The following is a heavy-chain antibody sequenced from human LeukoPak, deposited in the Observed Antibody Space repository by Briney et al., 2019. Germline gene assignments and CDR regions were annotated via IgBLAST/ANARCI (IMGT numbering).Heavy chain of an antibody. Sequence: ASVKVSCKASGYTFTSYAMHWVRQAPGQRFEWMGWINAGNGNTKYSQKFQGRVTITRDTSASTAYMELSSLRSEDTAVYYCARWSGLRGAFDIWGQGTMVTVSS. CDR2: INAGNGNT. D-gene: IGHD3-3*01. J-gene: IGHJ3*02. CDR1: GYTFTSYA. CDR3: ARWSGLRGAFDI. V-gene: IGHV1-3*01.